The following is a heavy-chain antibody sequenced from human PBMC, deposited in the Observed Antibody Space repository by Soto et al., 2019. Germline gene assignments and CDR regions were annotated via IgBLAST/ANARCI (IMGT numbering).Heavy chain of an antibody. CDR2: MNPNTGDT. CDR1: GYTFISYD. D-gene: IGHD5-12*01. Sequence: QVQLVQSGAEVKKPGASVKVSCKASGYTFISYDINWVRQATGQGLEWMGWMNPNTGDTGYAQKFQGRVTMTRNTPINPANLELSSLRSDDTAVYFCARGDGYIFDYWGQGTLVTVSS. J-gene: IGHJ4*02. CDR3: ARGDGYIFDY. V-gene: IGHV1-8*01.